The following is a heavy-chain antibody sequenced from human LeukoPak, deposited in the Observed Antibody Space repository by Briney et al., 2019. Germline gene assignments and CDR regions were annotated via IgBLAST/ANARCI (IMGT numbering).Heavy chain of an antibody. CDR1: GFSISTYD. D-gene: IGHD1-1*01. J-gene: IGHJ4*02. CDR3: AKEYNYYFDH. V-gene: IGHV3-30*02. Sequence: GGSLRLSCAASGFSISTYDMHWVRQAPGKGLEWVTVIRYDGSNKYYADSVKGRFTISRDNSKNTVYLQMNSLRAEDTAVYYCAKEYNYYFDHWGQGTLVTVSS. CDR2: IRYDGSNK.